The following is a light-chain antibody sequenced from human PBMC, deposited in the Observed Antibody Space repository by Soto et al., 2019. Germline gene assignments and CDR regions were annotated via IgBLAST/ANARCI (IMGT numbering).Light chain of an antibody. CDR3: QQYGTSQLT. CDR2: GAS. V-gene: IGKV3-20*01. J-gene: IGKJ4*01. CDR1: QSVSSNY. Sequence: EIVLTQSPGTLSLSPGERAIVSCRASQSVSSNYLAWYQQKPGQAPRLLIFGASSRAAGIPVRFSGSGSGTDFTLTINRLEPEDFAVYFCQQYGTSQLTFGGGTEVEIK.